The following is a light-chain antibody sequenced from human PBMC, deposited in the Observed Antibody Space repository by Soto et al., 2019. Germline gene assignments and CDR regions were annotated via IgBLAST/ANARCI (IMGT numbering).Light chain of an antibody. V-gene: IGKV3-11*01. CDR1: QSVSSY. J-gene: IGKJ2*01. CDR2: DAS. Sequence: EIVLTQSPATLSLSPGERATLSCRASQSVSSYLAWYQQKPGQAPRLLIYDASNRATGIPARFRGSGSGTAFTLTISSLEPEEFAVYYCQQPSNWPPSTFGQGTKLESK. CDR3: QQPSNWPPST.